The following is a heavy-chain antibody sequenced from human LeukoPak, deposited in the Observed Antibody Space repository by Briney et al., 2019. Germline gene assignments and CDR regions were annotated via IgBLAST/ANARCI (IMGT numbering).Heavy chain of an antibody. V-gene: IGHV3-9*01. D-gene: IGHD6-13*01. Sequence: GGSLRLSCAASGFTFSSYSMNWVRQAPGKGLEWVSGISWNSGSIGYADSVKGRFTISRDNAKNSLYLQMNSLRAEDTALYYCAKAPLGYSSSWFDYWGQGTLVTVSS. CDR1: GFTFSSYS. J-gene: IGHJ4*02. CDR3: AKAPLGYSSSWFDY. CDR2: ISWNSGSI.